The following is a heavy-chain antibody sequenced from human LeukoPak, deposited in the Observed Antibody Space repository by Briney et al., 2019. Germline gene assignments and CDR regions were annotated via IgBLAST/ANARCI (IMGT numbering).Heavy chain of an antibody. CDR1: GGSISSYY. CDR3: ARLTHSVFWLVDYPVFDY. D-gene: IGHD3-3*01. CDR2: INHSGST. Sequence: PSETLSLTCTVSGGSISSYYWSWIRQPPGKGLEWIGEINHSGSTDYNPSLKSRVTISGDTSKNQFSLKLNSVTAADTAVYYCARLTHSVFWLVDYPVFDYWGQGTLVTVSS. V-gene: IGHV4-34*01. J-gene: IGHJ4*02.